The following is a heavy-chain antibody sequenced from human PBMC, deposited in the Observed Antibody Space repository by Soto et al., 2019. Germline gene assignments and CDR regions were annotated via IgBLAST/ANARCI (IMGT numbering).Heavy chain of an antibody. CDR2: IGSSSSFS. J-gene: IGHJ5*01. V-gene: IGHV3-11*05. Sequence: QVQLVESGGGLVNPGGSLRLSCAASGFTFSDYYINWIRQSPGKGLEWISYIGSSSSFSAYADSVKGRFTISVDNARELVYLQMTSLRADDTAVYYCARAKDGNNYAFYSWGHGSLVTVSS. CDR3: ARAKDGNNYAFYS. D-gene: IGHD5-12*01. CDR1: GFTFSDYY.